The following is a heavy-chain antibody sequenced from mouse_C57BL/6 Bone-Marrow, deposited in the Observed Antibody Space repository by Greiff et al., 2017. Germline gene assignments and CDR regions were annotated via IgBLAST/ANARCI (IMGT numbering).Heavy chain of an antibody. CDR2: ISSGGSYT. J-gene: IGHJ3*01. D-gene: IGHD2-1*01. CDR3: AKGIYGNPFAY. Sequence: EVQVVESGGDLVKPGGSLTLSCAASGFTFSSYGMSWVRQTPDKRLEWVATISSGGSYTYYPDSVKGRFTISRDNAKNTLYLQMSSLKSEDTAMYYCAKGIYGNPFAYWGQGTLVTVSA. V-gene: IGHV5-6*01. CDR1: GFTFSSYG.